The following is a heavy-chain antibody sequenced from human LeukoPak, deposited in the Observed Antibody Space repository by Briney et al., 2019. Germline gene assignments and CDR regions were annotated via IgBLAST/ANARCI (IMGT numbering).Heavy chain of an antibody. CDR1: GGSISSSSYY. V-gene: IGHV4-39*01. CDR3: AGRRRALYFDY. J-gene: IGHJ4*02. Sequence: PSETLSLTCTVSGGSISSSSYYWGWIRQPPGKGLEWIGSIYYSGSTYYNPSPKSRVTISVDTSKNQFSLKLSSVTAADTAVYYCAGRRRALYFDYWGQGTLVTVSS. CDR2: IYYSGST.